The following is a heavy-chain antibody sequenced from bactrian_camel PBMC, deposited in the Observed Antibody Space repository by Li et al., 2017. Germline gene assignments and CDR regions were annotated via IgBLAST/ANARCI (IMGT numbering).Heavy chain of an antibody. Sequence: VQLVESGGGLVQPGGSLRLSCVASGFTFSNYYMSWLRQAPGKGLEWVSAISAEGNTYYADSVKGRFTISRDNAKNTLYLQMNSLKADDTAMYYCAAIICPVWIANMSRPKANEYNYWGRGTQVTVS. J-gene: IGHJ4*01. D-gene: IGHD4*01. V-gene: IGHV3S40*01. CDR3: AAIICPVWIANMSRPKANEYNY. CDR1: GFTFSNYY. CDR2: ISAEGNT.